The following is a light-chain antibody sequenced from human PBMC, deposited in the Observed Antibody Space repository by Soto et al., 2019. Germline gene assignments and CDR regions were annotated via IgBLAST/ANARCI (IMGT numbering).Light chain of an antibody. CDR3: MQALQTSFT. V-gene: IGKV2-28*01. CDR1: QSLLHSNGYNY. CDR2: LGS. J-gene: IGKJ3*01. Sequence: DIVMTQSPLSLPVTPGEPASISCGSSQSLLHSNGYNYLDWYLQKSGQSPQLLIYLGSNRASGVPDRFSGSGSGTDFTLKISRVEAEDVGVYYCMQALQTSFTFGPGTKVDIK.